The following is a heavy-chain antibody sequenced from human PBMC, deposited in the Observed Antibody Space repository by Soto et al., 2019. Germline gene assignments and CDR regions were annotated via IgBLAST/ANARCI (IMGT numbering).Heavy chain of an antibody. V-gene: IGHV2-5*01. D-gene: IGHD6-13*01. CDR2: IYWSDDK. J-gene: IGHJ3*02. CDR3: THPTEAGTIVFDI. CDR1: GFSLRKRGVG. Sequence: QITLKESGPTLVKPTQPLTLTCTSSGFSLRKRGVGVGWVRQPPGQALEWLALIYWSDDKRYSPSLKSRLTTAEDTAKNEVVLTITNMDPVDTATYYCTHPTEAGTIVFDIWGQGAMVTVSS.